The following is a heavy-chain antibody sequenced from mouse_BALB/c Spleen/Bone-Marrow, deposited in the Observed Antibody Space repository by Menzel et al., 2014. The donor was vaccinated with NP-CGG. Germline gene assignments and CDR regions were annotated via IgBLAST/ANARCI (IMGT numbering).Heavy chain of an antibody. J-gene: IGHJ2*01. Sequence: EVKLQESGPELVKPGASVKMSCKASGYTFTSYVMHWVKQKPGQGLEWIGYINPYNDGTKYNEKFKGKATLTSDKSSSTAYMELSSLTSEDSAVYYCAGDYDVNFDYWGQGTTLTVSS. CDR1: GYTFTSYV. D-gene: IGHD2-4*01. CDR2: INPYNDGT. V-gene: IGHV1-14*01. CDR3: AGDYDVNFDY.